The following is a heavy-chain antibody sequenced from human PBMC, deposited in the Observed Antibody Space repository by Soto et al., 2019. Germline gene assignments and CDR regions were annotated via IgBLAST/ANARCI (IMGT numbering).Heavy chain of an antibody. J-gene: IGHJ4*02. CDR3: AKDVGGHYCTPTSCLYFFHS. CDR2: ISDSGST. CDR1: GFSFNNYA. V-gene: IGHV3-23*01. D-gene: IGHD2-2*01. Sequence: EVQLLESGGGLVQPGGSLRLSCAASGFSFNNYAMNWVRQAPGQGLEWVSTISDSGSTYYADSVKGRFTISRDNSKNTLYLQMKSLRAEDTAVYFCAKDVGGHYCTPTSCLYFFHSWGLGTLVTVSS.